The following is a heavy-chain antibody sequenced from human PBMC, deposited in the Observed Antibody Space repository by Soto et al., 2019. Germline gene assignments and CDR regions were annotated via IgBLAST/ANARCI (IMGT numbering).Heavy chain of an antibody. CDR3: ARDGNPRDIYFDY. CDR2: INWNGGST. CDR1: GFTFDDYG. Sequence: PGGSLRLSCAASGFTFDDYGMSWVRQAPGKGLEWVSGINWNGGSTGYADSVKSRFTISRDNAKNSLYLQMNSLRDEDTAMYYYARDGNPRDIYFDYWGQGTLVTVSS. V-gene: IGHV3-20*04. J-gene: IGHJ4*02. D-gene: IGHD2-15*01.